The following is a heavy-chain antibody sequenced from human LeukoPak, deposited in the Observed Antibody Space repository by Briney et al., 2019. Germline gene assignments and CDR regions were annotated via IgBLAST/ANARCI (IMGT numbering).Heavy chain of an antibody. CDR2: LSYSGIT. Sequence: PSETLSLTCTVSGVSISSFYWSWIRQSPGKGLERIGYLSYSGITHYNPSLKSRVTFSVDTSKKHFSLKLTSVTAADTAVYYCAKTLGSGAYYEGTFDSWGQGTPVTVSS. V-gene: IGHV4-59*01. J-gene: IGHJ4*02. CDR3: AKTLGSGAYYEGTFDS. CDR1: GVSISSFY. D-gene: IGHD1-26*01.